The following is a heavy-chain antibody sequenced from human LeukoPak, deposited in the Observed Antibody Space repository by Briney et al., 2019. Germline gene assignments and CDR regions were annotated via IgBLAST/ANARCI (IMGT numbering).Heavy chain of an antibody. CDR2: IYTSGST. J-gene: IGHJ5*02. D-gene: IGHD3-3*01. CDR1: GGSISSYC. CDR3: ARARRGKDTIPGFDP. V-gene: IGHV4-4*07. Sequence: PSETLSLTCTVSGGSISSYCWSWIRQPAGKGLEWIGRIYTSGSTNYNPSLKSRVTISVDKSKNQFSLKLSSVTAADTAVYYCARARRGKDTIPGFDPWGQGTLVTVSS.